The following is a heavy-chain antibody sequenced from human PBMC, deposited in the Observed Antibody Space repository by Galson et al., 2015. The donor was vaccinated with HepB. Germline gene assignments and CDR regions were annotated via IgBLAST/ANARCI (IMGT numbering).Heavy chain of an antibody. CDR3: ARDRRGGNYCRSTTSCSYFDY. J-gene: IGHJ4*01. CDR2: IYVGGGT. CDR1: GGSINGYY. D-gene: IGHD2-2*01. Sequence: SLTCIVSGGSINGYYWSWIRQPAGKGLEWIGRIYVGGGTSDNPSLKSRVTMSADTSKNQLSLKLTSGPAADTAVYYCARDRRGGNYCRSTTSCSYFDYWGHGALVTVSS. V-gene: IGHV4-4*07.